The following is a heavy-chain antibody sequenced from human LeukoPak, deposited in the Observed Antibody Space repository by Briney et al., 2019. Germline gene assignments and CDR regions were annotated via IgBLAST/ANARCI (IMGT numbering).Heavy chain of an antibody. CDR3: ARASYGSGSYDLYYFDY. CDR1: GFTFSSYS. D-gene: IGHD3-10*01. J-gene: IGHJ4*02. CDR2: IISSSSYI. Sequence: KPGGSLRLSCAASGFTFSSYSMNWVRQAPGKGLEWVSSIISSSSYIYYADSVKGRFTISRDNAKNSLYLQMNSLRAEDTAVYYCARASYGSGSYDLYYFDYWGQGTLVTVSS. V-gene: IGHV3-21*01.